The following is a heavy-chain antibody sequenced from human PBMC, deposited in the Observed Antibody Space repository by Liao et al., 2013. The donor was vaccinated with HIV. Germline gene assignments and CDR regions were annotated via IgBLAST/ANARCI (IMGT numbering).Heavy chain of an antibody. CDR1: GGSISSGDYY. Sequence: QVQLQESGPGLVKPSQTLSLTCTVSGGSISSGDYYWSWIRQPPGKGLEWIGYIYNSGSTNYNPSLKSRVTISVDTSKNQFSLKLSSVTAADTAVYYCARDWGTGNYYYYYMDVWGKGTTVTVSS. D-gene: IGHD1-1*01. V-gene: IGHV4-30-4*08. CDR2: IYNSGST. CDR3: ARDWGTGNYYYYYMDV. J-gene: IGHJ6*03.